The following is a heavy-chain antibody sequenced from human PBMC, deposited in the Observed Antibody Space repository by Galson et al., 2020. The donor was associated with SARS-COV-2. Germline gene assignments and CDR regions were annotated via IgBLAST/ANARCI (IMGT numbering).Heavy chain of an antibody. CDR3: ARALYSGYDSDMDV. CDR2: ISYDGSNK. Sequence: GESLKISCAASGFTFSSYAMHWVRQAPGKGLEWVAVISYDGSNKYYADSVKGRFTISRDNSKNTLYLQMNSLRAEDTAVYYCARALYSGYDSDMDVWGNGTTVTVSS. CDR1: GFTFSSYA. V-gene: IGHV3-30*01. J-gene: IGHJ6*03. D-gene: IGHD5-12*01.